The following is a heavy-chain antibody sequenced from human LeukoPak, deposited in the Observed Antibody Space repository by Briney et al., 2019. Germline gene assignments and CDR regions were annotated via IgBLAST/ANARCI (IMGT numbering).Heavy chain of an antibody. D-gene: IGHD3-22*01. J-gene: IGHJ3*02. Sequence: SETLSLTCTVSGGFIISYYWSCIRQPPGKGLECIGYIYYSGSTNYNPSLKSRVTISVDTSKNQFSLKLSSVTAADTAVYYCARVLGYYYDSSGYLDAFDIWGQGTMVTVSS. CDR1: GGFIISYY. V-gene: IGHV4-59*01. CDR3: ARVLGYYYDSSGYLDAFDI. CDR2: IYYSGST.